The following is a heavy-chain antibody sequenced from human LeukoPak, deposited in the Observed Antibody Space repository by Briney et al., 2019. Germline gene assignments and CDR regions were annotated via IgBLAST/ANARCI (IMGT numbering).Heavy chain of an antibody. CDR3: ARLRGSMVAAAGTNFDY. Sequence: GESLKISCKGSGYSFTSYWIGWVRQMPGKGLEWMGIIYPGDSDTRYSPSFQGQVTISADKSISTAHLQWSSLKASDTAMYYCARLRGSMVAAAGTNFDYWGQGTLVTVSS. J-gene: IGHJ4*02. CDR1: GYSFTSYW. D-gene: IGHD6-13*01. V-gene: IGHV5-51*01. CDR2: IYPGDSDT.